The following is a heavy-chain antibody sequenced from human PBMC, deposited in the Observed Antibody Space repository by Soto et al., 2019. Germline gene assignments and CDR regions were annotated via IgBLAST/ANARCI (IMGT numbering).Heavy chain of an antibody. CDR3: VRVARP. V-gene: IGHV4-30-2*01. J-gene: IGHJ5*02. Sequence: QLQLRESGSGLVKPSQTLSLTCAVSGGSISSGGYSWCWIRQPPGKGLEWIGYIYHSGSTYYNPSLKSRVTISVDRSKTQCSLKLSSVTAADAAVYYWVRVARPLGQGTLVAVSA. CDR1: GGSISSGGYS. CDR2: IYHSGST.